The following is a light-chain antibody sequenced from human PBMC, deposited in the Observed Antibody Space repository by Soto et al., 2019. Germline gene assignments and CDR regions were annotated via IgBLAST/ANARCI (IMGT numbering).Light chain of an antibody. CDR2: EVR. Sequence: LTQPASVSGSPGQWSTISCPGTSSDVGAYDYVSWYQQHPDKAPKLIIYEVRKRPSGISGRFSGSKSVNTATLTISGLQAEDEADYYCSSHTSSNTRVFGTGTKVTVL. CDR3: SSHTSSNTRV. CDR1: SSDVGAYDY. V-gene: IGLV2-14*03. J-gene: IGLJ1*01.